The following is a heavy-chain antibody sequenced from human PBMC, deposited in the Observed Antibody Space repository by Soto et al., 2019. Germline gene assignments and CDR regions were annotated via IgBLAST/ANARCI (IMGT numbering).Heavy chain of an antibody. CDR2: IFYSGRP. D-gene: IGHD4-17*01. J-gene: IGHJ4*02. CDR1: GGSVRSSTYY. Sequence: SVTLSLTCTVSGGSVRSSTYYWGWLRQPPGKGLEWIGSIFYSGRPHYNPSLKTRLTVSLDTSKNRFSLKLSSVTAADTAIYFCARQSGAMAYYFDSWGQGTQVTVSS. V-gene: IGHV4-39*01. CDR3: ARQSGAMAYYFDS.